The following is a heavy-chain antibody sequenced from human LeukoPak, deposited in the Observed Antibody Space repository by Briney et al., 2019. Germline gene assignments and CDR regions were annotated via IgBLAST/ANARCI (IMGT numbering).Heavy chain of an antibody. CDR1: GGTFSSYA. V-gene: IGHV1-69*06. J-gene: IGHJ4*02. CDR2: IIPIFGTA. CDR3: ATEKYYYDSSGYRLDY. Sequence: GASVKVSCKASGGTFSSYAISWVRQAPGQGLEWMGGIIPIFGTANYAQKFQGRVTMTEDTSTDTAYMELSSLRSEDTAVYYCATEKYYYDSSGYRLDYWGQGTLVTVSS. D-gene: IGHD3-22*01.